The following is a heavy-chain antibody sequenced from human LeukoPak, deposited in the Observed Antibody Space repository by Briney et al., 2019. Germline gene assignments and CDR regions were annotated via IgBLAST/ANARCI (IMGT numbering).Heavy chain of an antibody. D-gene: IGHD4-17*01. CDR1: GFTFSSYA. CDR2: ISSNGGST. CDR3: VRLQYGGDYVCMDV. Sequence: PGGSLRLSCAASGFTFSSYAMHWVRQAPGKGLEYVSAISSNGGSTYYANSVKGRFTISRDNSKNTLYLQMGSLRAEDTAVYYCVRLQYGGDYVCMDVWGQGTTVTVSS. V-gene: IGHV3-64*01. J-gene: IGHJ6*02.